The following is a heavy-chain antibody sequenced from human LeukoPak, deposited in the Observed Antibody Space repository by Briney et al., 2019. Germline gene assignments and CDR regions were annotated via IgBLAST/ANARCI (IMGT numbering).Heavy chain of an antibody. CDR3: ARIFAFIIKL. D-gene: IGHD3-3*01. CDR2: VSAKTGDT. J-gene: IGHJ4*02. V-gene: IGHV1-18*01. CDR1: GYTFTNYG. Sequence: ASVKVSCKASGYTFTNYGITWVRQAPGQGLEWMGWVSAKTGDTNYAQKFQGRVTMTTDTSTSTVYMELRSLRSDDTAVFYCARIFAFIIKLWGQGTLVTVSS.